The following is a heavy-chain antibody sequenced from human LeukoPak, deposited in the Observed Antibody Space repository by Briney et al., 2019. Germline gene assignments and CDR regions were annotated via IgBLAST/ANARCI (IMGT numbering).Heavy chain of an antibody. J-gene: IGHJ4*02. CDR3: ARSSWYGIGMEYFDY. Sequence: GGSLRLSCAASGFTVSSNYMSWVRQAPGKGLEWVSVIYSGGSTYYADSVKGRFTISRDNSKNTLYLQMNSLRAEDTAVYYCARSSWYGIGMEYFDYWGQGTLVTVSS. CDR1: GFTVSSNY. CDR2: IYSGGST. V-gene: IGHV3-53*01. D-gene: IGHD6-13*01.